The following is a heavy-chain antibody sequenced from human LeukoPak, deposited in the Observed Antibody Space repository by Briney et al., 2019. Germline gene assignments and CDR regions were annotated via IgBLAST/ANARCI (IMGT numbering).Heavy chain of an antibody. V-gene: IGHV4-30-4*08. Sequence: KPSQTLSLTCTVSGGSISSGDYYWSWIRQPPGKGLEWIGYIYYSGSTYYNPSLKSRVTISVDTSKNQFSLKLSSVTAADTAVYFCASRGRLVPAVMGWFDPWGQGTLVTVSS. CDR2: IYYSGST. CDR3: ASRGRLVPAVMGWFDP. D-gene: IGHD2-2*01. J-gene: IGHJ5*02. CDR1: GGSISSGDYY.